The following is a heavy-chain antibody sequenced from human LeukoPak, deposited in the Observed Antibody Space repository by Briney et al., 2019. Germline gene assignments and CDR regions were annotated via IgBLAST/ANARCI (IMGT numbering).Heavy chain of an antibody. J-gene: IGHJ3*02. CDR2: IDAEDGET. D-gene: IGHD3-3*01. Sequence: GASVKVSCKASGYTFTDYYIHWVQQVPGKGFEWMGRIDAEDGETVYPEKFRGRLIIAADTSTDTAYMELSSLRSEDTAVYYCSTLDYDFWSAKRGAFDIWGQGTMVTVSS. V-gene: IGHV1-69-2*01. CDR1: GYTFTDYY. CDR3: STLDYDFWSAKRGAFDI.